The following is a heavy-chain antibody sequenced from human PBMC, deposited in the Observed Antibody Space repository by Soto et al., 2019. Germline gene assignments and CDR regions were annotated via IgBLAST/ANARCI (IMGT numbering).Heavy chain of an antibody. D-gene: IGHD6-6*01. Sequence: SEPLSLTCTVSGGSISSYYWSWIRQPAGKGLEWIGRIYTSGSTNYNPSLKSRVTMSVDTSKNQFSLKLSSVTAADTAVYYWAREARDSSSRGYYYGMDVWGQGTTVTVSS. V-gene: IGHV4-4*07. J-gene: IGHJ6*02. CDR3: AREARDSSSRGYYYGMDV. CDR1: GGSISSYY. CDR2: IYTSGST.